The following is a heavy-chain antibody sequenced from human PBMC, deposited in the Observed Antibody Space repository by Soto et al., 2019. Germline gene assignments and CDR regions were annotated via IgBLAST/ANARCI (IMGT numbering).Heavy chain of an antibody. Sequence: ASVEVSCKXSGYTFSTYEINWVRRAAGQGLEWMGRMNPDNGNTGYAQKFQDRVTMTRNTSISTAYMELSSLRSDDTAVYYCARGPRESGEWLLFDYWGQGALVTVSS. V-gene: IGHV1-8*01. CDR2: MNPDNGNT. D-gene: IGHD3-3*01. J-gene: IGHJ4*02. CDR1: GYTFSTYE. CDR3: ARGPRESGEWLLFDY.